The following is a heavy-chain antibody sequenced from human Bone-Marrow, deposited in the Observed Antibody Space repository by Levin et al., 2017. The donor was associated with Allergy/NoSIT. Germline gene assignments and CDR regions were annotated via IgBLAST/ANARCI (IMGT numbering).Heavy chain of an antibody. CDR2: ISPANGHT. Sequence: ASVKVSCKASAHIFATYGLSWVRQAPGQGLEWLGWISPANGHTDYGQRFQGRVTMTTDTSTTTAYMELMTLTSDDTAVYYCATLVGASVGNYWGQGTLVIVSS. D-gene: IGHD1-26*01. CDR3: ATLVGASVGNY. J-gene: IGHJ4*02. V-gene: IGHV1-18*01. CDR1: AHIFATYG.